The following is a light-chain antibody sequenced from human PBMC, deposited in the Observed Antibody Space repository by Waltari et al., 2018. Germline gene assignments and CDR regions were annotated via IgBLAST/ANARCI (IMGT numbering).Light chain of an antibody. V-gene: IGKV1-5*03. Sequence: DIQMTQSPSTLSASVGDRVTITCRAIESISSWLAWYQQKPGKAPKLLIYKSSSLESGVPSRFSGSGSGTEFTLTISSLQPDDFATYYCQQYNIYWTFGQGTKVEIK. CDR3: QQYNIYWT. J-gene: IGKJ1*01. CDR2: KSS. CDR1: ESISSW.